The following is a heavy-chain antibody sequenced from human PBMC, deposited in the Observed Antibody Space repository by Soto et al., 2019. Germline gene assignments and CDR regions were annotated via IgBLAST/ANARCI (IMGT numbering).Heavy chain of an antibody. D-gene: IGHD4-17*01. Sequence: PSETLSLTCSVSGGSISGSYWSWIRQSPGKGLEWLGYVYYTGSTNYSPSLRSRVSISVDTSKNEFSLRLSSVTAADTAVYYCARDLTTDYGGLGYWGQGTLVTVSS. J-gene: IGHJ4*02. CDR2: VYYTGST. V-gene: IGHV4-59*01. CDR3: ARDLTTDYGGLGY. CDR1: GGSISGSY.